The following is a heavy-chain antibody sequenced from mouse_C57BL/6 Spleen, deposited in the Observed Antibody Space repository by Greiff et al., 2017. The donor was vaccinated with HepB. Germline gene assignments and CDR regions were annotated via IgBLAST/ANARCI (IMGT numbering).Heavy chain of an antibody. J-gene: IGHJ2*01. Sequence: VQLQQSGPELVKPGASVKISCKASGYTFTDYYMNWVKQSHGKSLEWIGDINPNNGGTSYNQKFKGKATLTVDKSSSTAYMELRSLTSDDSAVYYCARWGIYYDPYFDYWGQGTTHTVSS. CDR2: INPNNGGT. CDR1: GYTFTDYY. CDR3: ARWGIYYDPYFDY. V-gene: IGHV1-26*01. D-gene: IGHD2-4*01.